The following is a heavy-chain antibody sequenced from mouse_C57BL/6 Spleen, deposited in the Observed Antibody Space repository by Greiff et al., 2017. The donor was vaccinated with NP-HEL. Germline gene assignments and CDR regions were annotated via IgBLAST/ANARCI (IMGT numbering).Heavy chain of an antibody. CDR2: IDPSDSET. V-gene: IGHV1-52*01. CDR3: ARDGSRCYYAMDY. Sequence: QVQLQQPGAELVRPGSSVKLSCKASGYTFTSYWMHWVKQRPIQGLEWIGNIDPSDSETHYNQKFKDKATLTVDKSSSTAYMQLSSLTSEDSAVDYCARDGSRCYYAMDYWGQGTSVTVSS. J-gene: IGHJ4*01. CDR1: GYTFTSYW. D-gene: IGHD1-1*01.